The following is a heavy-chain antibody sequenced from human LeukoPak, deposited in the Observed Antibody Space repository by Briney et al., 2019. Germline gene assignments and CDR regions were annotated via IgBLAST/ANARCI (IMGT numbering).Heavy chain of an antibody. CDR3: AKNRGYFDWSYYYYYMDV. V-gene: IGHV4-34*01. J-gene: IGHJ6*03. CDR1: GGSFSGYY. CDR2: INHSGST. Sequence: PSETLSLTXAVYGGSFSGYYWSWIRQPPGKGLEWIGEINHSGSTNYNPSLKSRVTISVDTSKNQFSLKLSSVTAADTAVYYCAKNRGYFDWSYYYYYMDVWGKGTTVTVSS. D-gene: IGHD3-9*01.